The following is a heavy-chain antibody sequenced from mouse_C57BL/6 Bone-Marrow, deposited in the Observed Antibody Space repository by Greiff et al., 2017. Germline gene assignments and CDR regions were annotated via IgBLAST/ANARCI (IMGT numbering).Heavy chain of an antibody. CDR3: ARPQGLVYAMDY. CDR2: IYPGNSDP. D-gene: IGHD3-1*01. Sequence: EVKLVESGTVLARPGASVKMSCKTSGYTFTSYWMHWVKQRPGQGLAWIGAIYPGNSDPSYNQKFKGKATLTVDQSSSTAYMQLNSLTSEDSAVYYCARPQGLVYAMDYWGQGTSVTVSS. CDR1: GYTFTSYW. V-gene: IGHV1-5*01. J-gene: IGHJ4*01.